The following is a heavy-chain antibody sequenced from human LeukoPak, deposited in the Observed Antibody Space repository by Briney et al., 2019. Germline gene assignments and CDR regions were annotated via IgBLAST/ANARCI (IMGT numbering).Heavy chain of an antibody. J-gene: IGHJ4*02. CDR1: GFTFSSYW. D-gene: IGHD2-21*02. CDR2: IKQDGSEK. Sequence: PGGSLRLSCAASGFTFSSYWMSWVRQAPGKGLEWVANIKQDGSEKYYVDSVKGRFTISRDNAKNSLYLQMNSLRAEDTAVYYCARDEPLGGDYYFDYWGQGTLVTVSS. V-gene: IGHV3-7*01. CDR3: ARDEPLGGDYYFDY.